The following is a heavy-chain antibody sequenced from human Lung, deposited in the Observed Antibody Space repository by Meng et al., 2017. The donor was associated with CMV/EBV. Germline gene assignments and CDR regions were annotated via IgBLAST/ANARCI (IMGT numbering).Heavy chain of an antibody. CDR3: APSITGVGGG. V-gene: IGHV3-23*01. J-gene: IGHJ4*02. CDR2: ISTTGVNT. D-gene: IGHD3-16*01. CDR1: GFTFSNY. Sequence: GESLKISCAASGFTFSNYMNWVRQAPGKGLEWVSTISTTGVNTYYADSVKGRLTISRDNSKNTLYLQMNSLKAEDTAVYYCAPSITGVGGGWGQGTLVTVSS.